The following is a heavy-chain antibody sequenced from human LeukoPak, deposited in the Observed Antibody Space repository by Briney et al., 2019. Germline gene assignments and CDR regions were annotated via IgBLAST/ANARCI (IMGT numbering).Heavy chain of an antibody. Sequence: PGRSLRLSCAASGFTFSSYSMNWVRQAPGKGLEWVSYISSSSSTIYYADSVKGRFTISRDNAKNSLYLQMNSLRAEDTAVYYCARVMVRGVDYWGQGTLVTVSS. D-gene: IGHD3-10*01. CDR2: ISSSSSTI. V-gene: IGHV3-48*01. J-gene: IGHJ4*02. CDR3: ARVMVRGVDY. CDR1: GFTFSSYS.